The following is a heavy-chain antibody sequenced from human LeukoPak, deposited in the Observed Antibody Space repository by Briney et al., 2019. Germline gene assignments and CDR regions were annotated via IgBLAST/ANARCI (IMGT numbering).Heavy chain of an antibody. Sequence: GGSLRLSCEASGFTFSSYALTWVRQAPGKGLEWVSAISESGASTFYADSVKGRFTISRDNSKNTMYLQMNSLRAEDTAVYYCAKDDYGATSINWFDPWGQGTLVTVS. CDR2: ISESGAST. V-gene: IGHV3-23*01. CDR1: GFTFSSYA. CDR3: AKDDYGATSINWFDP. D-gene: IGHD3-16*01. J-gene: IGHJ5*02.